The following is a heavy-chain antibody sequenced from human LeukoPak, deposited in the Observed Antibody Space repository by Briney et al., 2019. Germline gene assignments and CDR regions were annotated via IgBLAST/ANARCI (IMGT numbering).Heavy chain of an antibody. CDR3: ARDSGTTGEVKFDP. Sequence: SETLSLTCTVSGYSISSGYYWGWIRQPPGKGLEWIGSIYHSGSTTYNPSLKSRVTISIDTSKNQFSLKLTSVTAADTAVYYCARDSGTTGEVKFDPWGQGTLVTVSS. CDR2: IYHSGST. J-gene: IGHJ5*02. V-gene: IGHV4-38-2*02. D-gene: IGHD3-10*01. CDR1: GYSISSGYY.